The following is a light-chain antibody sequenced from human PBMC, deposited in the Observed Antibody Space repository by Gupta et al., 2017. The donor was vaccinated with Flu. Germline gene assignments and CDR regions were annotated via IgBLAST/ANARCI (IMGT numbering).Light chain of an antibody. CDR3: QHRSNWPQL. V-gene: IGKV3-11*01. CDR1: QSVSSY. Sequence: PATLSCSPGHRATLSCWASQSVSSYLAWYQQKPGQAPRLLIYDASNRATGIPARFSGSGSWTEFTLAISSLEPEDFAVYYCQHRSNWPQLFGHGTKVDTK. CDR2: DAS. J-gene: IGKJ3*01.